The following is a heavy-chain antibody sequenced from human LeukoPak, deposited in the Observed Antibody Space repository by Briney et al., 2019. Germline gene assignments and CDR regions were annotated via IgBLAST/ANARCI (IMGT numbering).Heavy chain of an antibody. J-gene: IGHJ4*02. V-gene: IGHV3-21*01. Sequence: DPGGSLRLSCAASGFTFSTYNMNWVRQAPGKGLEWVSYISSSSTYIYYADSVKGRFTISRDNAKNSLYLQMNSLRAEDTAVYYCALSEYGGNGRFEYWGQGTLVTVSS. CDR2: ISSSSTYI. CDR3: ALSEYGGNGRFEY. CDR1: GFTFSTYN. D-gene: IGHD4-23*01.